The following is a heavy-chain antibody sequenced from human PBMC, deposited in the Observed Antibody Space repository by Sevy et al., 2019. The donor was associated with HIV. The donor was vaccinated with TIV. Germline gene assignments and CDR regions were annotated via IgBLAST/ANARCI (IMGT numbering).Heavy chain of an antibody. CDR1: GFTFSSYA. Sequence: GGSLRLSCAASGFTFSSYAMSWVRQAPGKGLEWVSAISGSGGSTYYADSVKGRVTISRDNYKKTLYLQMNSLRAEDTAVYYCAKDAFYGDYVNYYYYYMDVWGKGTTVTVSS. J-gene: IGHJ6*03. CDR2: ISGSGGST. CDR3: AKDAFYGDYVNYYYYYMDV. D-gene: IGHD4-17*01. V-gene: IGHV3-23*01.